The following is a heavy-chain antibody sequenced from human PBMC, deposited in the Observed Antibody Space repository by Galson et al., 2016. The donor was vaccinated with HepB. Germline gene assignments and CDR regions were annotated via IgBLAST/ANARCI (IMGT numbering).Heavy chain of an antibody. CDR3: ARIGNSRFYYYMDV. CDR1: RGSLSSNSYY. Sequence: SETLSLTCTVSRGSLSSNSYYWGWIRQSPSKGLEFLGYLYTSGNTNYNPSVKSRVTISVDTSKNQLSLKLSSVTAADTAVYYCARIGNSRFYYYMDVWGKGTTVTVSS. D-gene: IGHD1-1*01. J-gene: IGHJ6*03. CDR2: LYTSGNT. V-gene: IGHV4-61*01.